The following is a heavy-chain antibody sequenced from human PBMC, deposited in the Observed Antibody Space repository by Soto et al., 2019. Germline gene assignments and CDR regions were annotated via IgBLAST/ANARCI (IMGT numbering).Heavy chain of an antibody. J-gene: IGHJ6*03. CDR1: GYTFTSYD. Sequence: QVQLVQSGAEVKKPGASVKVSCKASGYTFTSYDINWVRQATGQGLEWMGWMNPNSGNTGYAQKFQSAVTRTRNTAMSTAHMELSSLRAEYTTVYYCARMVRGVIMGTYYYYYYMDVWGKRTKVTVYS. CDR2: MNPNSGNT. D-gene: IGHD3-10*01. V-gene: IGHV1-8*01. CDR3: ARMVRGVIMGTYYYYYYMDV.